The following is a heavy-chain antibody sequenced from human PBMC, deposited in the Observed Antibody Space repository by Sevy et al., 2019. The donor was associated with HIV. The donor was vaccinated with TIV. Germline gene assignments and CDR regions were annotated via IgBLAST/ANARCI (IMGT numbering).Heavy chain of an antibody. CDR3: ARGAYDV. CDR1: GFTFGDYY. Sequence: GGSLRLSCVGSGFTFGDYYISWIRQAPGKGLECVAYISGRSSFTNYTDSVRGRLTISRDNAKNEVFLQMNSLRAEDTGVYYCARGAYDVWGQGTTVTVSS. CDR2: ISGRSSFT. J-gene: IGHJ3*01. V-gene: IGHV3-11*06.